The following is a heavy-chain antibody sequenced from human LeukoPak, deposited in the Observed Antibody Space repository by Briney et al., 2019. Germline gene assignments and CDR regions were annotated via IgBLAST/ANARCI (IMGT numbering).Heavy chain of an antibody. CDR2: IYHSGST. V-gene: IGHV4-38-2*01. CDR3: ARRVFGVVTYFDY. Sequence: PSGTLSLTCAVSGYSISSGYYWGWIRQPPGKGLEWIGSIYHSGSTYYNPSLKSRVTISVDTSKNQFSLKLSSVTAADTAVYYCARRVFGVVTYFDYWGQGTLVTVSS. D-gene: IGHD3-3*01. J-gene: IGHJ4*02. CDR1: GYSISSGYY.